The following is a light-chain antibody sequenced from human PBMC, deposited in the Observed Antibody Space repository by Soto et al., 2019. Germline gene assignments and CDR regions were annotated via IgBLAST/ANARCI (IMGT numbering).Light chain of an antibody. CDR3: QQYYSSLYT. CDR1: QSISTW. V-gene: IGKV1-5*03. J-gene: IGKJ2*01. CDR2: KAS. Sequence: DIQMTQSPSTLSASVGDRVTITCRASQSISTWLAWYQQKPGKVPKLLIYKASSLASGVPSRFSGSGSGTEFTLTISSLQPDDFASYYCQQYYSSLYTFGQGTKLEIK.